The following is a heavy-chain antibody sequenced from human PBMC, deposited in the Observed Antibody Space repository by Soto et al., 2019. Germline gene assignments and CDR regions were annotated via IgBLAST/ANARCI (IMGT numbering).Heavy chain of an antibody. V-gene: IGHV1-24*01. Sequence: ASVKVSCKVSGYTLTELSMHWVRQAPGKGLEWMGGFDPEDGETIYAQKFQGRVTMTTDTSTSTAYMELRSLRSDDTAVYYCARDLPFPDYGDYGVHAFDIWXQGTMVTVSS. CDR3: ARDLPFPDYGDYGVHAFDI. CDR2: FDPEDGET. CDR1: GYTLTELS. D-gene: IGHD4-17*01. J-gene: IGHJ3*02.